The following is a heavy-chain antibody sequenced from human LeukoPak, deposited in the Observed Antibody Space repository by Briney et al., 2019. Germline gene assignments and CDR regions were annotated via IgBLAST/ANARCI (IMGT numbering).Heavy chain of an antibody. CDR1: GGTFASYA. CDR2: IIPIFGTA. CDR3: ARHGAAAVLLFDY. Sequence: GASVKVSCKASGGTFASYAISWVRQAPGQGLEWMGGIIPIFGTANYAQKFQGRVTITADESTSTAYMELSSLRSEDTAVYYCARHGAAAVLLFDYWRQGTLVTVPS. D-gene: IGHD6-13*01. V-gene: IGHV1-69*13. J-gene: IGHJ4*02.